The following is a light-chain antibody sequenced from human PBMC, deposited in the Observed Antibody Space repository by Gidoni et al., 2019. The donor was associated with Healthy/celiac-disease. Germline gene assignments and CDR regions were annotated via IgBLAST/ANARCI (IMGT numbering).Light chain of an antibody. CDR1: QSISSW. J-gene: IGKJ1*01. V-gene: IGKV1-5*03. Sequence: DIQMTQSPSTLSPSVGDRVTITCRASQSISSWLAWYQQKPGKAPKLLIYKASSLESGVPSRFSGSGSGTEFTLTISSLQPDDFATYYCQQYISWTFGQGTKVEIK. CDR3: QQYISWT. CDR2: KAS.